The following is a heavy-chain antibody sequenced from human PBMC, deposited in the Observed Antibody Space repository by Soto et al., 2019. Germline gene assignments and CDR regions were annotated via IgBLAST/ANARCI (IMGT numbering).Heavy chain of an antibody. Sequence: GGSLRLSCAASGFTFSSYAMHWVRQAPGKGLEWVAVISYDGSNKYYADSVKGRFTISRDNSKNTLYLQMNSLRAEDTAVYYCARFAAPGMIVVDLWGQGTLVTVSS. J-gene: IGHJ4*02. D-gene: IGHD3-22*01. CDR3: ARFAAPGMIVVDL. CDR1: GFTFSSYA. CDR2: ISYDGSNK. V-gene: IGHV3-30-3*01.